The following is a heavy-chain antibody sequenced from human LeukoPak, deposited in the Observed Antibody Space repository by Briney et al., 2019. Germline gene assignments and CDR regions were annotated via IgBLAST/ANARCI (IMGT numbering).Heavy chain of an antibody. CDR3: ARVNGGNYFDY. Sequence: GGSPRLSCAASGFTFSSYAMHWVRQAPGKGLEWVAVIWYDGSNKYYADSVKGRFTISRDNSKNTLYLQMNSLRAEDTAVYYCARVNGGNYFDYWGQGTLVTVSS. D-gene: IGHD2-8*01. CDR1: GFTFSSYA. V-gene: IGHV3-33*01. J-gene: IGHJ4*02. CDR2: IWYDGSNK.